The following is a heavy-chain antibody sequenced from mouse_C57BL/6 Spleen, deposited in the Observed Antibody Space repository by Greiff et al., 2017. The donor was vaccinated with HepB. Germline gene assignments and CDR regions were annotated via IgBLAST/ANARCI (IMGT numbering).Heavy chain of an antibody. J-gene: IGHJ2*01. Sequence: QVQLQQPGAELVKPGASVKLSCKASGYTFTSYWMHWVKQRPGRGLEWLGRIDPNSGGTKYNEKFKSKATLTVDKPSSTAYMQLSSLTSEDSAVYYWARLDTTVDYYFDYWGQGTTLTVSS. D-gene: IGHD1-1*01. V-gene: IGHV1-72*01. CDR2: IDPNSGGT. CDR1: GYTFTSYW. CDR3: ARLDTTVDYYFDY.